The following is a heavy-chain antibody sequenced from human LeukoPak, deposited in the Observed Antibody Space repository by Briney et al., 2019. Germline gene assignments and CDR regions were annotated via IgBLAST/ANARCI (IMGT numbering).Heavy chain of an antibody. CDR2: ISSSSSTI. J-gene: IGHJ4*02. Sequence: PGGSLRLSCAASGFTFGSYSMNWVRQAPGKGLEWVSYISSSSSTIYYADSVKGRFTISRDNAKNSLYLQMNSLRAEDTAVYYCARDSRYSNYVADYWGQGTLVTVSS. CDR1: GFTFGSYS. CDR3: ARDSRYSNYVADY. V-gene: IGHV3-48*01. D-gene: IGHD4-11*01.